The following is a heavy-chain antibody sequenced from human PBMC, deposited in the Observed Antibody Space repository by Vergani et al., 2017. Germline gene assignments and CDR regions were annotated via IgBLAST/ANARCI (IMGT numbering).Heavy chain of an antibody. J-gene: IGHJ3*02. CDR2: IISSSSTI. CDR1: GFTFSSYS. V-gene: IGHV3-48*02. Sequence: EVQLVESGGGLVQPGGSLRLSCAASGFTFSSYSMNWVRQAPGKGLEWVSYIISSSSTIYYADSVKGRFTISRDNAKNSLYLQMNSLRDEDTAVYYCARDPATGWPAYYYSGSGFDIWGQGTMVTVSS. D-gene: IGHD3-10*01. CDR3: ARDPATGWPAYYYSGSGFDI.